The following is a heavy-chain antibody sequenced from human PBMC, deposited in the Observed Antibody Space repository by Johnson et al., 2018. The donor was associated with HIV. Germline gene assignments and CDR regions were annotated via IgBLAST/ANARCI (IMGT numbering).Heavy chain of an antibody. V-gene: IGHV3-30*19. CDR1: GLTFSGSG. CDR2: ISYDGINK. J-gene: IGHJ3*02. CDR3: AKDQGYAHDHGDHNAFDI. D-gene: IGHD4-17*01. Sequence: QVQLVESGGGMVQPGGSLRLSCAASGLTFSGSGMHWVRQAQGKGLEWVAVISYDGINKYYADSVKGRITISRDNSKNTLYLQMNSLRAEDTAVYYCAKDQGYAHDHGDHNAFDIWGQGTMVTVSS.